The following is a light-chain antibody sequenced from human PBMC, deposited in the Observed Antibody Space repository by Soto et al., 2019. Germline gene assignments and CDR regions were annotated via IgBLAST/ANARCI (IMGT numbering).Light chain of an antibody. CDR3: SSYTSISTLYV. CDR2: EVS. J-gene: IGLJ1*01. Sequence: QSALTHPASVSGSPGQWITISGTGTNTDVGGYNYVSWHQQHPGKAPELMIYEVSHRPSGVSNRFSGSKSDNTASLTISGLQAEDEADYYCSSYTSISTLYVFGTGTKVTVL. V-gene: IGLV2-14*01. CDR1: NTDVGGYNY.